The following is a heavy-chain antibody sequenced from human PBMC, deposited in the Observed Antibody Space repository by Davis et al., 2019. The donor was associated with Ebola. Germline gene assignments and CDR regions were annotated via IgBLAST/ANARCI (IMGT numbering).Heavy chain of an antibody. D-gene: IGHD5-18*01. CDR3: ARTRIQPPWYYYYYYGMDV. V-gene: IGHV3-21*01. J-gene: IGHJ6*02. CDR1: GFTFSSYS. CDR2: ISSSSSYI. Sequence: PGGSLRLSCAASGFTFSSYSMNWVRQAPGKGLEWVSSISSSSSYIYYADSVKGRFTISRDNAKNSLYLQMNSLNAEDKAVYYCARTRIQPPWYYYYYYGMDVWGQGTTVTVSS.